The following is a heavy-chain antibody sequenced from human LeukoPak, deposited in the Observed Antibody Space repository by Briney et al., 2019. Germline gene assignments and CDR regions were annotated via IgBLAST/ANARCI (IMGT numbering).Heavy chain of an antibody. CDR2: IYPRDGST. Sequence: ASVKVSCKVSGYSFTSNYIHWVRQAPGQGLEWMGMIYPRDGSTSYAQRFQDRVTVTRDTSTSTVHMELSGLRSEDTAVYYCARALSSRYLDYWGQGTLVTVSS. CDR3: ARALSSRYLDY. J-gene: IGHJ4*02. V-gene: IGHV1-46*01. CDR1: GYSFTSNY.